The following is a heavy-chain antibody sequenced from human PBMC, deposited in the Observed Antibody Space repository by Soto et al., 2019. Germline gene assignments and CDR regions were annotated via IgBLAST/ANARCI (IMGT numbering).Heavy chain of an antibody. D-gene: IGHD5-12*01. CDR2: ISAYNGNT. CDR3: ARGQGTHWYSGYEYNWFDP. CDR1: GYTFTSYG. J-gene: IGHJ5*02. V-gene: IGHV1-18*04. Sequence: GASVKVSCKASGYTFTSYGISWVRQAPGQGLEWMGWISAYNGNTNYAQKLQGRVTMTTDTSTSTAYMELRSLRSDDTAVYYCARGQGTHWYSGYEYNWFDPWGQGTLVTVSS.